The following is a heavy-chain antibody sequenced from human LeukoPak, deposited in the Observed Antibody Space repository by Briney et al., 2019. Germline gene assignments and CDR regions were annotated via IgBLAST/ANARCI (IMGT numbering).Heavy chain of an antibody. Sequence: GGSLRLSCAASGFTFSSYWMHWVRQAPGKGLVWVSRINSDGSSTSYADSVKGRFTISRDNAKNTLYLQMNSLRAEDTAVYYCASFIFSGWSYDAFDIWGQGTMVTVSS. J-gene: IGHJ3*02. CDR3: ASFIFSGWSYDAFDI. CDR1: GFTFSSYW. V-gene: IGHV3-74*01. D-gene: IGHD6-19*01. CDR2: INSDGSST.